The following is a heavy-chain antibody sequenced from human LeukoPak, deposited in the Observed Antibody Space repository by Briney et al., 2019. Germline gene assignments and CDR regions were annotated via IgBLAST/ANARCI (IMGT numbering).Heavy chain of an antibody. CDR3: ASSIAVAGGYYFDY. J-gene: IGHJ4*02. CDR1: GFTFSSYA. D-gene: IGHD6-19*01. V-gene: IGHV3-30-3*01. Sequence: GGSLRLSCAASGFTFSSYAMHWVRQAPGKGLEWVAVISYDGSNKYYADSVKGRFTISRDNSKNTLYLQMNSLRAEDTAVYYCASSIAVAGGYYFDYWGQGTLVTVSS. CDR2: ISYDGSNK.